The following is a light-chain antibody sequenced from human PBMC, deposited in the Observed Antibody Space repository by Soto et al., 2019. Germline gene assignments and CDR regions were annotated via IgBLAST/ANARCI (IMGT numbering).Light chain of an antibody. CDR2: DAS. J-gene: IGKJ4*01. Sequence: EIVLTQSPATLSLSPGERATLSCRASQSVSSYLAWYQQKPGQAPRLLIYDASNRATGIPARFSGSGSGTDFTLTLSGLEPEDFAVYYCQQRSNWLLTFGGGTKVEIK. V-gene: IGKV3-11*01. CDR1: QSVSSY. CDR3: QQRSNWLLT.